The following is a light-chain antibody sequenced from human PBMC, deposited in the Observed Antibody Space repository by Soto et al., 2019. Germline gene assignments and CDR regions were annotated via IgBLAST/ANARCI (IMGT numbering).Light chain of an antibody. Sequence: DIVLTQSPFTLSVSPGERVTLSCRASQRLSSNLAWYQQRPGQAPRLLIYGASIRATDIPARFIGSGSGTEFTLTISSLQSEDFAVYYCQQYINWPRTFGQGTKVDIK. CDR3: QQYINWPRT. CDR2: GAS. CDR1: QRLSSN. J-gene: IGKJ1*01. V-gene: IGKV3-15*01.